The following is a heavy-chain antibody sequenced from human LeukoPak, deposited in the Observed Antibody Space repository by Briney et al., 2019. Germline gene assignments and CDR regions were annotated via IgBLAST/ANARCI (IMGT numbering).Heavy chain of an antibody. CDR3: ARGHLDLEV. V-gene: IGHV3-11*06. Sequence: GGSLRLSCAASGFTFSDYYMTWIRQAPGKGLEWVSFINSDSTYTNFADSVKGRFTISRDNARNSLYLQMNSLRAEDTAVYYCARGHLDLEVWGQGTTVTVS. CDR1: GFTFSDYY. CDR2: INSDSTYT. D-gene: IGHD3-3*01. J-gene: IGHJ6*02.